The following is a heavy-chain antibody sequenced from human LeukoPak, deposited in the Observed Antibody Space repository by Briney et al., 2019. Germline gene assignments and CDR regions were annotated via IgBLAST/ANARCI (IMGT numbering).Heavy chain of an antibody. CDR1: GFPFSCYS. V-gene: IGHV3-21*01. CDR2: ITSSSST. J-gene: IGHJ4*02. CDR3: ARVGFYDFWSGINFFDY. Sequence: GGSLRLSCAASGFPFSCYSVNWVRQAPGKGLEWVSSITSSSSTYYLDSVKGRFTISRHNAKNALYLQMNSLRVDDTAVYYCARVGFYDFWSGINFFDYWGQGTVVTVST. D-gene: IGHD3-3*01.